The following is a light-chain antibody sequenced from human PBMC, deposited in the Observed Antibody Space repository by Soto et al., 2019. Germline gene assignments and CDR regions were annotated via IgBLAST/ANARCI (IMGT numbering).Light chain of an antibody. CDR2: DTN. V-gene: IGLV1-44*01. CDR3: AAWDDSLNGPV. Sequence: QSVLTQPPSASGTPGQTVTISCSGSSSNIGLNDVHWYRQLSGTAPQILIYDTNQQATGVPDRCSGSRSGTSASLAIHGLQSEDEADYHCAAWDDSLNGPVFGGWTKLTVL. CDR1: SSNIGLND. J-gene: IGLJ2*01.